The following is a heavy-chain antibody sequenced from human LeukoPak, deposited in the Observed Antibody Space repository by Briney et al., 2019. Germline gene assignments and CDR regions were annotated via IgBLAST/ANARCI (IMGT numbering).Heavy chain of an antibody. Sequence: GESLQISFQGSGYRFTSYWIGWVRPMPGKGLGWMGIIYPGDSDTRYSPSLQGQVTISADKSISTAYLQWSSLKASDTAMYYCARRLGGSSGWYVWFDPWGQGTLVTVSS. D-gene: IGHD6-19*01. J-gene: IGHJ5*02. CDR1: GYRFTSYW. V-gene: IGHV5-51*01. CDR3: ARRLGGSSGWYVWFDP. CDR2: IYPGDSDT.